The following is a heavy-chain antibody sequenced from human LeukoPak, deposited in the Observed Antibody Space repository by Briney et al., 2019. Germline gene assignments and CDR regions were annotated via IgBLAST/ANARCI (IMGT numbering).Heavy chain of an antibody. D-gene: IGHD3-16*02. CDR3: AREEHDYVWGSYRYYYYYGIDV. CDR1: GFTFSSYG. CDR2: LSFDGSNE. Sequence: LGGSLRLSCAASGFTFSSYGMHWVRQSPGRGLEWVAFLSFDGSNEFYADSLKGRFTISRDNSKDTLYLQMDSLRAEDTALYYCAREEHDYVWGSYRYYYYYGIDVWGQGTTVTVSS. J-gene: IGHJ6*02. V-gene: IGHV3-30*03.